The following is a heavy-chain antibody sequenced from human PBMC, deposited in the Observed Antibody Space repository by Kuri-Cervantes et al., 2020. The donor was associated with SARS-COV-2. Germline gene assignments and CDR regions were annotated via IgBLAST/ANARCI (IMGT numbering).Heavy chain of an antibody. CDR3: ATPAPYSGSYLGYFDY. J-gene: IGHJ4*02. CDR1: GGSISSGGYY. D-gene: IGHD1-26*01. V-gene: IGHV4-30-2*01. CDR2: IYHSGST. Sequence: SETLSLTCTVSGGSISSGGYYWSWIRQPPGKGLEWIGYIYHSGSTYYNPSLKSRVTISVDTSKNQFSLKLSSVTAADTAVYYCATPAPYSGSYLGYFDYWGQGTLVTVSS.